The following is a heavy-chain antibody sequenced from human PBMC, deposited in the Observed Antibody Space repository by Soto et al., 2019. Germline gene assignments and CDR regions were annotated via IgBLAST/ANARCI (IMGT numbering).Heavy chain of an antibody. CDR3: AKPDYGDYGYFQH. CDR1: GFTFSSYG. D-gene: IGHD4-17*01. V-gene: IGHV3-30*18. J-gene: IGHJ1*01. Sequence: QVPLVESGGGVVQPGRSLRLSCAASGFTFSSYGMHWVRQAPGKGLEWVAVISYDGSNKYYADSVKGRFTISRDNSKNTLYLQMNSLRAEDTAVYYCAKPDYGDYGYFQHWGQGTLVTVSS. CDR2: ISYDGSNK.